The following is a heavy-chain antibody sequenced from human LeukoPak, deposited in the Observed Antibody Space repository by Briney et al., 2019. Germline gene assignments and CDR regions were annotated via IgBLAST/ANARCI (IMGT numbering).Heavy chain of an antibody. D-gene: IGHD1-26*01. CDR3: TKGYSGSYYGYYFDY. V-gene: IGHV3-49*04. J-gene: IGHJ4*02. CDR2: IRSEDYGRRA. CDR1: GFTIGDYG. Sequence: PGGSLRLSCTAKGFTIGDYGMRRVGQAPGKGLVWVDLIRSEDYGRRAEYGESVKGRFTISRDDSKSIAYLQMNSLKTEDTAVYYCTKGYSGSYYGYYFDYWGQGTLVTVSS.